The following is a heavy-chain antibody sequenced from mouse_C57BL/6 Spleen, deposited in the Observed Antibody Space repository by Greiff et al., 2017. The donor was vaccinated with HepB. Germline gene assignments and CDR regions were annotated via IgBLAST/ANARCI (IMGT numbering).Heavy chain of an antibody. CDR1: GFTFSSYA. CDR3: TREVDGYYEYFDV. V-gene: IGHV5-9-1*02. D-gene: IGHD2-3*01. CDR2: ISSGGDYI. J-gene: IGHJ1*03. Sequence: EVQRVESGEGLVKPGGSLKLSCAASGFTFSSYAMSWVRQTPEKRLEWVAYISSGGDYIYYADTVKGRFTISRDNARNTLYLQMSSLKSEDTAMYYCTREVDGYYEYFDVWGTGTTVTVSS.